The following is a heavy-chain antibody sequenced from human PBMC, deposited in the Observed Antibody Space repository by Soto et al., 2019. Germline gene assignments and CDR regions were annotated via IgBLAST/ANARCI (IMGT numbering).Heavy chain of an antibody. CDR3: ANSIFDYYGSGSYPAPYNWFDP. D-gene: IGHD3-10*01. J-gene: IGHJ5*02. V-gene: IGHV3-30*18. Sequence: GGSLRLSCAASGFTFSSYGMHWVRQAPGKGLEWVAVISYDGSNKYYADSVKGRFTISRDNSKNTLYLQMNSLRAEDTAVYYCANSIFDYYGSGSYPAPYNWFDPWGQGTLVTVS. CDR1: GFTFSSYG. CDR2: ISYDGSNK.